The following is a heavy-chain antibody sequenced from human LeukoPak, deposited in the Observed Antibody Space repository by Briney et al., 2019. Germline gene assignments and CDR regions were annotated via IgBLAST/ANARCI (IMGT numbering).Heavy chain of an antibody. Sequence: SETLSLTCTVSGGSISSYYWSWIRQPPGKGLEWIGYIYYSGSTNYNPSLKSRVTISVDTSKNQFSLKLSSVTAADTAVYYCARDMPDSSGYYQENWYFDLWGRGTLVTVSS. CDR2: IYYSGST. D-gene: IGHD3-22*01. CDR3: ARDMPDSSGYYQENWYFDL. CDR1: GGSISSYY. J-gene: IGHJ2*01. V-gene: IGHV4-59*01.